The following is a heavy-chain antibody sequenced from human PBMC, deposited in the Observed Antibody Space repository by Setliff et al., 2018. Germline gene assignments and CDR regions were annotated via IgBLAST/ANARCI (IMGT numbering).Heavy chain of an antibody. CDR2: ISASGDTT. CDR1: GYTSSSYA. Sequence: GSLRLSCAASGYTSSSYAMTWVRQAPGKGLEWVSIISASGDTTYYADSVKGRFTISRDNSKNTLYLQMNSLRAEDTAVYYCCSGSYLFVYWGQGSLVTVPS. CDR3: CSGSYLFVY. J-gene: IGHJ4*02. V-gene: IGHV3-23*01. D-gene: IGHD1-26*01.